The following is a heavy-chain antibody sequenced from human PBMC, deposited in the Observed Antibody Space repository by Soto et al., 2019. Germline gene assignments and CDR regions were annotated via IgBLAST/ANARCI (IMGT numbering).Heavy chain of an antibody. CDR1: GYSFTSYW. Sequence: GESLKISCKASGYSFTSYWIGWVRQMPGTGLEWMGIIYPGESDTRYSPSFQGQVTISADRSISTAYLQWSTLKASDTAMYYCARRTSKGSYMDVWGNGTTVTVSS. CDR2: IYPGESDT. CDR3: ARRTSKGSYMDV. V-gene: IGHV5-51*01. J-gene: IGHJ6*03. D-gene: IGHD2-2*01.